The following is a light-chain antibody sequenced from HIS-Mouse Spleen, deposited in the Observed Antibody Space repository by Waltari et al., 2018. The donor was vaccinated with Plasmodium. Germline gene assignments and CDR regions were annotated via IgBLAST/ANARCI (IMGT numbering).Light chain of an antibody. CDR2: GAS. V-gene: IGKV3-15*01. CDR1: QSVSSN. CDR3: QQYNNWSFT. Sequence: EIVMTQSPATLSVSPGERATLSCRASQSVSSNLALYQQKPGQAHGLLIYGASTRATGIPASFIGSGSGTEVTLTISSLQSEDFAVYCCQQYNNWSFTFGPGTKVDIK. J-gene: IGKJ3*01.